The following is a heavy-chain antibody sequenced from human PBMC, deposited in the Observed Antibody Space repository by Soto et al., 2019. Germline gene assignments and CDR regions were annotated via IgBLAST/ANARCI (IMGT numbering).Heavy chain of an antibody. J-gene: IGHJ4*02. CDR1: GYIFTAYG. Sequence: GPEVKMPGASVKVSCKTSGYIFTAYGLAWLRQAPGQRPEWMGWVSTHDDRTNYAQKFQGRVTMTTDRSTTTTSVELRSLRPDDTAVYYCARELNTESSAYYSFAFWGQGTLVTVSS. CDR2: VSTHDDRT. CDR3: ARELNTESSAYYSFAF. D-gene: IGHD3-22*01. V-gene: IGHV1-18*01.